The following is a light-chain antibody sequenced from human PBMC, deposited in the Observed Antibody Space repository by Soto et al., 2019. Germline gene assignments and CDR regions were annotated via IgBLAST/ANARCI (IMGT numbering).Light chain of an antibody. V-gene: IGKV3-20*01. CDR1: QSFSNNY. Sequence: EIVLTQSPGTLSLSPGERATLSCRASQSFSNNYLAWYQQKPGQAPRLLIYGASNRATGIPDRFGGSGSGTDFTLTISRLEPEDFAVYYCQQYGSSGTFGQGTKVDIK. J-gene: IGKJ1*01. CDR3: QQYGSSGT. CDR2: GAS.